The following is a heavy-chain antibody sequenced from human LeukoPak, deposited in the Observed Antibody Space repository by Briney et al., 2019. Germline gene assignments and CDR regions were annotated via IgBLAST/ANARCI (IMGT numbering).Heavy chain of an antibody. D-gene: IGHD5-18*01. CDR3: AKGGYSYGYIDY. Sequence: GRSLRLSCAASGFTFDDYAMHWVRQAPGKGLEWVSGISWNSGSIGYADSVKGRFTISRDNAKNSLYLQMNSLGAEDMGLYYCAKGGYSYGYIDYWGQGTLVTVSS. V-gene: IGHV3-9*03. CDR2: ISWNSGSI. J-gene: IGHJ4*02. CDR1: GFTFDDYA.